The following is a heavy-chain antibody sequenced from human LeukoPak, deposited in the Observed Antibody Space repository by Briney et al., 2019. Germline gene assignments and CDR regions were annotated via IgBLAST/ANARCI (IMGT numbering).Heavy chain of an antibody. CDR1: GGSISSYY. J-gene: IGHJ5*02. CDR2: IYYSGST. V-gene: IGHV4-59*01. D-gene: IGHD3-10*01. Sequence: PSGTLSLTCAVSGGSISSYYWSWIRQPPGKGLEWIGYIYYSGSTNYNPSLKSRVTISVDTSKNQFSLKLSSVTAADTAVYYCASYPTYYYGSGSYDWFDPWGQGTLVTVSS. CDR3: ASYPTYYYGSGSYDWFDP.